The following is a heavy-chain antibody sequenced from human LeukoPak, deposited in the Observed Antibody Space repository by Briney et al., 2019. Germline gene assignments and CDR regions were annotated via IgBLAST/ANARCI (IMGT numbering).Heavy chain of an antibody. J-gene: IGHJ4*02. CDR3: AKSASSCPLYYFDS. CDR2: LNWNGGST. Sequence: GGSLRLSCAASGFIFDDYGMGWVRQAPGKGLEWVSGLNWNGGSTGSADSVKGRFIISRDNAKNCLYLQMNSLRAEDTALYYCAKSASSCPLYYFDSWGQGTLVTVSS. D-gene: IGHD6-13*01. CDR1: GFIFDDYG. V-gene: IGHV3-20*04.